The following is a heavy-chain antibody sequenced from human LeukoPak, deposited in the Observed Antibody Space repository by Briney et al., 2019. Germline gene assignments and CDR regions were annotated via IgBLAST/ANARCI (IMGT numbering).Heavy chain of an antibody. V-gene: IGHV3-48*04. CDR3: ARDAEYSGSRRDFDY. CDR2: ISSSSSTI. J-gene: IGHJ4*02. Sequence: GSLRLSCAASGFTFSSYSMNWVRQAPGKGLEWVSYISSSSSTIYYADSVKGRFTISRDNAKNSLYLQMNSLRAEDTAVYYCARDAEYSGSRRDFDYWGQGTLVTVSS. D-gene: IGHD6-13*01. CDR1: GFTFSSYS.